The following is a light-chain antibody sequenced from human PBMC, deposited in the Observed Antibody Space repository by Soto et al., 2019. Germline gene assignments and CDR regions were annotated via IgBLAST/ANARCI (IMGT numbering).Light chain of an antibody. V-gene: IGKV3D-7*01. J-gene: IGKJ5*01. CDR1: QSIDSNY. CDR3: QQDYNLPLT. Sequence: EIVVTQSPGTVSLSPGDRATLSCRASQSIDSNYLSWYQQKPGQAPRLIISGASTRATGTPARFSGSGSGTDFTLTISSQQPADFAVYYCQQDYNLPLTFGQGTRLEIK. CDR2: GAS.